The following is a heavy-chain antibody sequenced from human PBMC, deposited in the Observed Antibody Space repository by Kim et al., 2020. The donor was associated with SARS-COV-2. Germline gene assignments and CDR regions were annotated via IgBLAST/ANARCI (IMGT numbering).Heavy chain of an antibody. CDR3: ARDGYCSSTSCYTHAFD. V-gene: IGHV3-30-3*01. CDR1: GFTFSSYA. Sequence: GGSLRLSCAASGFTFSSYAMHWVRQAPGKGLEWVAVISYDGSNKYYADSVKGRFTISRDNSKNTLYLQMNSLRAEDTAVYYCARDGYCSSTSCYTHAFD. J-gene: IGHJ3*02. D-gene: IGHD2-2*02. CDR2: ISYDGSNK.